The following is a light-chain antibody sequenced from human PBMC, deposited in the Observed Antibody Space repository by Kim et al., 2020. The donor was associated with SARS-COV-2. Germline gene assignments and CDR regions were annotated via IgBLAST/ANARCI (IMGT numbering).Light chain of an antibody. V-gene: IGKV1-5*03. Sequence: GDRVTITCRASQSISTWLAWYQQKPGKAPKLLIYKASTLQTGVPSRFSGSGSGTEFTLTISSLQPDDFATYYCQQYSSYSPYTFGPGTKLEI. J-gene: IGKJ2*01. CDR2: KAS. CDR3: QQYSSYSPYT. CDR1: QSISTW.